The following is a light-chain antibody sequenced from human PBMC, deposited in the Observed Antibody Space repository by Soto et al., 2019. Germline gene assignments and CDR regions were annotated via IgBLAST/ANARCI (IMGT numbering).Light chain of an antibody. CDR3: QQYNNWPPFT. CDR2: GAS. V-gene: IGKV3-15*01. J-gene: IGKJ3*01. CDR1: QIISSN. Sequence: DIVLTQSPATLSVSLGERVSLACRSSQIISSNLAWYQQKPGQIPRLLIYGASARAAGIPARFSGSGSGTEFTLTISSLQSEDFAVYCCQQYNNWPPFTFGPGTKVDV.